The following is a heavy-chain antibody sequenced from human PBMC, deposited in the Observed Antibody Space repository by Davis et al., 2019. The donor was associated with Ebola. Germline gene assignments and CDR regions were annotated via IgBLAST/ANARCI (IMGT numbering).Heavy chain of an antibody. CDR2: ISSSGSTL. D-gene: IGHD3-3*01. CDR3: ARGTDDFWSGYFDY. Sequence: GGSLRLSCAASGFTFSDYYMSWIRQAPGKGLEWVSYISSSGSTLYYADSVKGRFTVSRDNSKKTLYLQMNSLRDEDTAVYYCARGTDDFWSGYFDYWGQGTLVTVSS. J-gene: IGHJ4*02. CDR1: GFTFSDYY. V-gene: IGHV3-11*04.